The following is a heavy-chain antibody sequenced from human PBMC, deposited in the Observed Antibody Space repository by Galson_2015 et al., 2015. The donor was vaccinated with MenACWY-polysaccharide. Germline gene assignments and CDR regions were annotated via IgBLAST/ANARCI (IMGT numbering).Heavy chain of an antibody. CDR3: ARGKAVTSTNDYFDY. D-gene: IGHD6-19*01. CDR2: INPSGGST. CDR1: GYSFTSNY. Sequence: QSGAEVKKSGASVKVSCKASGYSFTSNYIHWVRQAPGQGLEWMGRINPSGGSTTYAQKLQGRVTMTRDTSTRTVYVELSSLSFEDTAVYYCARGKAVTSTNDYFDYWGQGTLVTVSS. V-gene: IGHV1-46*04. J-gene: IGHJ4*02.